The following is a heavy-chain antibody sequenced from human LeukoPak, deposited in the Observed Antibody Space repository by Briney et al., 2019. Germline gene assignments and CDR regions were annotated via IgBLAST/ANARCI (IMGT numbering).Heavy chain of an antibody. D-gene: IGHD2-8*01. Sequence: QTGGSLRLSCAASGFTFTSYWMHWVRQAPGKGLEWVSAISGSGGSTYYADSVKGRFTISRDNSKNTLYLQMNSLRAEDTAVYYCANVRPLNDYWGQGTLVTVSS. CDR2: ISGSGGST. CDR1: GFTFTSYW. V-gene: IGHV3-23*01. CDR3: ANVRPLNDY. J-gene: IGHJ4*02.